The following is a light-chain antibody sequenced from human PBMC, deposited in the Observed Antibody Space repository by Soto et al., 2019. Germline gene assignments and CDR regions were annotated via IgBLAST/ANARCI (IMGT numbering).Light chain of an antibody. J-gene: IGKJ3*01. CDR3: QQYDNLPFT. CDR1: QDISNY. V-gene: IGKV1-33*01. Sequence: DIQMTQSPSSLSASVGDRVTITCQTSQDISNYLNWYQQKPGKASKLLIYDASNLETGTTSRLRGSGSGTDFTFTISSLQPEDIATYYCQQYDNLPFTFGPGTKVDSK. CDR2: DAS.